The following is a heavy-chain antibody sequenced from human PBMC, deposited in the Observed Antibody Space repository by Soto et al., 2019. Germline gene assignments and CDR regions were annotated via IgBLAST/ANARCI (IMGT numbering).Heavy chain of an antibody. V-gene: IGHV3-30-3*01. CDR1: GFTFSRYA. CDR3: AREGNFNVYFDY. CDR2: ISYDGINK. J-gene: IGHJ4*02. D-gene: IGHD2-8*01. Sequence: QVQLVESGGGVVQPGRSLRLSCAASGFTFSRYAMHWVRQAPGKGLEWMAVISYDGINKYYADSVKGRFTMSRDNSKNTLYLQMNSLRAEDTAVYYCAREGNFNVYFDYWGQGTLVTVSS.